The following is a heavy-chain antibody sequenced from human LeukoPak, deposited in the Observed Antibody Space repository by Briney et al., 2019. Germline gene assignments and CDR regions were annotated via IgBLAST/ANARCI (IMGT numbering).Heavy chain of an antibody. V-gene: IGHV3-33*01. CDR2: IWYDGSNK. D-gene: IGHD1-26*01. Sequence: GRSLRLSCAASGFTFSSYGMHGVRQAPGKGLEWVAVIWYDGSNKYYADSVKGRFTISRDNSKNTLYLQMNSLRAEDTAVYYCARAIDGYWGQGTLVTVSS. J-gene: IGHJ4*02. CDR1: GFTFSSYG. CDR3: ARAIDGY.